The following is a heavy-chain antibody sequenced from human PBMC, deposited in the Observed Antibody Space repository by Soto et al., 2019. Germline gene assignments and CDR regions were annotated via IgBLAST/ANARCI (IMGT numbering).Heavy chain of an antibody. V-gene: IGHV4-59*01. CDR1: GGSMIAYY. CDR3: ARVRGTAGKRYFDY. D-gene: IGHD6-13*01. Sequence: SETLSLTCTVSGGSMIAYYWNWMRQPPGKGLQWIGYTYYSGSTTYNPSLKSRVTISVGSSKNQFSLKLDSVTPADTAVYYCARVRGTAGKRYFDYWGQGTLVTVPS. J-gene: IGHJ4*02. CDR2: TYYSGST.